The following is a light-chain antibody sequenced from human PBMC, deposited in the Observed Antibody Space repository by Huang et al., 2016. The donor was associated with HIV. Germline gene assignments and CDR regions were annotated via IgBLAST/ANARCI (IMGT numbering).Light chain of an antibody. CDR1: QGISNS. J-gene: IGKJ4*01. V-gene: IGKV1-NL1*01. CDR2: AAS. Sequence: DIQMTQSPSFLFASGGDRVTITCRASQGISNSLAWYQQKPGKAPKLLLYAASRLESGVPSRFSGSGSGTDYTLTISSLQPEDFATYYCQQYFSTLLTFGGGTKVEIE. CDR3: QQYFSTLLT.